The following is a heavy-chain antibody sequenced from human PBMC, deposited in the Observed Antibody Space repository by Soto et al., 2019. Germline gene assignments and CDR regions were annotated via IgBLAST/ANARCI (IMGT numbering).Heavy chain of an antibody. CDR1: GGTFSSYT. CDR2: IIPILGIA. V-gene: IGHV1-69*08. D-gene: IGHD2-15*01. Sequence: QVQLVQSGAEVKKPGSSVKVSCKASGGTFSSYTISWVRQAPGQGLEWMGRIIPILGIANYAQKFQGRVTITADKSTSTAYMELSSLRSEDTYVYYCARDLERSYCSGGSCYDGVDYWCHGTLVTVSS. CDR3: ARDLERSYCSGGSCYDGVDY. J-gene: IGHJ4*01.